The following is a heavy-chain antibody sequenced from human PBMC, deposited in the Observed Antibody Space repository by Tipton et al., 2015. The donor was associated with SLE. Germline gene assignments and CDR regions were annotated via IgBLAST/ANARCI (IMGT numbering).Heavy chain of an antibody. J-gene: IGHJ4*02. V-gene: IGHV3-30*04. Sequence: RSLRLSCAASGFTFSSYPMHWVRQAPGKGLEWVALISYDGSNKYYTDSVKGRFTISRDNPKNSLYLQMNRLRVEDTALYYCGRAQGYCSGGVCSHIDSWGQGTLVTVSS. D-gene: IGHD2-8*02. CDR3: GRAQGYCSGGVCSHIDS. CDR2: ISYDGSNK. CDR1: GFTFSSYP.